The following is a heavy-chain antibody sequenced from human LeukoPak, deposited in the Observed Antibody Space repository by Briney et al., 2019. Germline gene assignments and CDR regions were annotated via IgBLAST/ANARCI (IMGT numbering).Heavy chain of an antibody. Sequence: PGGSLRLSCAASGFTFSSYAMSWVRQAPGKGLEWVSAVTSGSSTYYADSVKGRFTISRDNSKNTVCLQMNSLRAEDTAVYYCAKLLGDYWGQGTLVTVSS. J-gene: IGHJ4*02. CDR2: VTSGSST. CDR3: AKLLGDY. D-gene: IGHD2-8*02. V-gene: IGHV3-23*01. CDR1: GFTFSSYA.